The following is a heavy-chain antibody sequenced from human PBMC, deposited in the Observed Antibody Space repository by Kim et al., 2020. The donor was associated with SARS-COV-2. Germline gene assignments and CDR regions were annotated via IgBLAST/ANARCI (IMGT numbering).Heavy chain of an antibody. Sequence: GGSLRLSCAATGFTFSDYWMSWARQAPGKGPEWVATIKHDKSEIYYVDSAKGRFTISRDNAKNSLFLQMDVLGVEDSATYYCARDKDSIGTTGSIFDYWGPGILVTVSS. CDR2: IKHDKSEI. J-gene: IGHJ4*02. D-gene: IGHD1-1*01. CDR1: GFTFSDYW. CDR3: ARDKDSIGTTGSIFDY. V-gene: IGHV3-7*01.